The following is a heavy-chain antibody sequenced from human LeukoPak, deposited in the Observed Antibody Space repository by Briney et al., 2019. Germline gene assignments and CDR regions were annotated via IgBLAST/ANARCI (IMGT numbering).Heavy chain of an antibody. J-gene: IGHJ6*02. CDR3: ALLAVTHDYYYGMDV. D-gene: IGHD4-11*01. CDR1: GFTFSSYG. V-gene: IGHV3-30*03. Sequence: PGGSLRLSCAAPGFTFSSYGMHWVRQAPGKGLEWVAVISYDGSNKYYADSVKGRFTISRDNSKNTLYLQMNSLRAEDTAVYYCALLAVTHDYYYGMDVWGQGTTVTVSS. CDR2: ISYDGSNK.